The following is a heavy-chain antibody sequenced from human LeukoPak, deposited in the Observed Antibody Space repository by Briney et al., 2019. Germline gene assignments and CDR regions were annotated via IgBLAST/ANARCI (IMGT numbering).Heavy chain of an antibody. D-gene: IGHD3-22*01. CDR2: IRQDGSEK. CDR1: GFTFSSYW. Sequence: GGSLRLSCAASGFTFSSYWMSWVRQAPGKGLEWVANIRQDGSEKYYVDSVKGRFTISRDNAKNSLYLQMNSLRAEDTAVYYCARYYYDSSGYSFFDYWGQGTLVTVSS. CDR3: ARYYYDSSGYSFFDY. J-gene: IGHJ4*02. V-gene: IGHV3-7*01.